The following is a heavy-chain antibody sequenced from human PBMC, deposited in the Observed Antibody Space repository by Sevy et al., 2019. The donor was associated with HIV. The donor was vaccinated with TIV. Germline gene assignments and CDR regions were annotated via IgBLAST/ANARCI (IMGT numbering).Heavy chain of an antibody. CDR3: AKATDPDYDFWSGIDHYYYAMDV. CDR1: GFTFDDYA. V-gene: IGHV3-9*01. J-gene: IGHJ6*02. Sequence: GGSLRLSCAASGFTFDDYAMHWVRQVPGKGLEWVSGISWNSNSIGYADSVKGRVTISRDNAKKSLYLQMNSLRTEDSALYCCAKATDPDYDFWSGIDHYYYAMDVWGQGTTVTVS. CDR2: ISWNSNSI. D-gene: IGHD3-3*01.